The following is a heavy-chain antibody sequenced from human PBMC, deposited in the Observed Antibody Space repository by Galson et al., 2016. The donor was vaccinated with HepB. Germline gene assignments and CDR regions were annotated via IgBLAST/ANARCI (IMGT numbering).Heavy chain of an antibody. CDR2: IYYRRST. V-gene: IGHV4-59*01. J-gene: IGHJ6*02. CDR1: GGSISSSY. Sequence: SETLSLTCTVSGGSISSSYWSWIRQPPGKGLESIGEIYYRRSTTYNPSLKSRVSMSIDTSKNQFSLKLSSVTAADTAVYYCATLASFWGGHGMDVWGQGTTVTVSS. D-gene: IGHD3-3*01. CDR3: ATLASFWGGHGMDV.